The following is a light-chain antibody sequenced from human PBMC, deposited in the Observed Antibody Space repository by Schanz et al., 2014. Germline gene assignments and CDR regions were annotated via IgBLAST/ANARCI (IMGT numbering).Light chain of an antibody. J-gene: IGLJ3*02. V-gene: IGLV2-14*01. CDR1: SSDVGGYNY. CDR2: DVT. CDR3: SSYTSDSTPLL. Sequence: QSALTQPASVSGSPGQSITISCTGTSSDVGGYNYVSWYQQHPGKAPKLMIYDVTKRPSGVPDRFSGSKSGNTASLTISGLQPEDEADYYCSSYTSDSTPLLFGGGTKLTVL.